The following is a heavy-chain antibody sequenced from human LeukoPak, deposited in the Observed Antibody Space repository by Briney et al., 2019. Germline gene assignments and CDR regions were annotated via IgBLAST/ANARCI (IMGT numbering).Heavy chain of an antibody. V-gene: IGHV3-7*01. J-gene: IGHJ4*02. CDR3: ARSHNWNYVSHYAGIDY. CDR1: GFTFSNYW. D-gene: IGHD1-7*01. Sequence: PGGTLRLSCAASGFTFSNYWMNWVRQAPGKGLEWVANIKQDGSEKYYVDSVEGRFTVSRDSTKNSLYLQMNSLRAEDTAVYYCARSHNWNYVSHYAGIDYWGQGTLVTVSS. CDR2: IKQDGSEK.